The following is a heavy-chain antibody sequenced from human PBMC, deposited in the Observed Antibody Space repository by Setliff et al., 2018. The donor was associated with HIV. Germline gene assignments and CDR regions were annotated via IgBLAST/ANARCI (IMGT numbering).Heavy chain of an antibody. CDR1: GYSFTDFF. CDR2: ISPRNGDT. D-gene: IGHD5-18*01. J-gene: IGHJ5*02. CDR3: ARQGPYNYWLDP. V-gene: IGHV1-2*02. Sequence: ASVKVSCKASGYSFTDFFIHWVRQAPGQGLEWMGWISPRNGDTRITKTFRGRVTMTRDTSLNTASVEVSGLRSDDTAVYFCARQGPYNYWLDPWGQGTLVTVSS.